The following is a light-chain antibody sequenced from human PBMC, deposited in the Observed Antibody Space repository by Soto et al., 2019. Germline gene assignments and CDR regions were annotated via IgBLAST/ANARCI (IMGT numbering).Light chain of an antibody. CDR1: QSFSSY. Sequence: DIQMTQSPSSLSASLGDRVTIPCRASQSFSSYLNWYQQKPGNTPKLLIYAASSLQSGVPARFSGSGSGTDFTLTISRLEPEDVATYYCKQGYSTPRTFGQGTKVEIK. V-gene: IGKV1-39*01. CDR3: KQGYSTPRT. CDR2: AAS. J-gene: IGKJ1*01.